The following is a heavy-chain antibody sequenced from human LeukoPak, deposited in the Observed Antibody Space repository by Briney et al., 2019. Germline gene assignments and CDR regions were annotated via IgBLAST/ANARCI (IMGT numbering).Heavy chain of an antibody. V-gene: IGHV3-7*01. CDR2: IKQDGSDK. CDR1: GFTFSSYW. CDR3: AREYDSSDPSWYFDY. J-gene: IGHJ4*02. D-gene: IGHD3-22*01. Sequence: PGGSLRLSCAASGFTFSSYWMSWVRQAPGKGREGVANIKQDGSDKHYVDSVKGRFTISRDNAKNSLYLQMNSLRAEDTVVYYCAREYDSSDPSWYFDYWGQGTLVTVSS.